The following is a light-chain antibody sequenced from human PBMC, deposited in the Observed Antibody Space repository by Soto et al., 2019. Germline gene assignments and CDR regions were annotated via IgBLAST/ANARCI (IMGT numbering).Light chain of an antibody. Sequence: QSVLTQPASVSGSPGQSITISCTGTSSDVGGYNYVSWYQQHPGKAPKLMIYEVSNRPSGVSNRFSGSKSGNTAPLTISGLQAEDEADYYCSSYTSSIVVFGGGTKVTVL. CDR1: SSDVGGYNY. CDR2: EVS. V-gene: IGLV2-14*01. J-gene: IGLJ2*01. CDR3: SSYTSSIVV.